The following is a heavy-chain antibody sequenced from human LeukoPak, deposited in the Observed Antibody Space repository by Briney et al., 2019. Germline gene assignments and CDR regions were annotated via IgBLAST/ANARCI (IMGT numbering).Heavy chain of an antibody. CDR2: ISGSGGST. Sequence: GGSLRLSCAASGITVRNNFMIWVSQAPGKGLEWVSAISGSGGSTYYADSVKGRFTISRDNSKNTLYLQMNSLRAEDTAVYYCAKDSYDYPWSYFDYWGQGTLVTVSS. J-gene: IGHJ4*02. D-gene: IGHD3-16*01. CDR1: GITVRNNF. V-gene: IGHV3-23*01. CDR3: AKDSYDYPWSYFDY.